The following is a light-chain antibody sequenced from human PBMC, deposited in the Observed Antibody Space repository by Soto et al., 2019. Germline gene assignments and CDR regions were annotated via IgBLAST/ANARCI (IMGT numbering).Light chain of an antibody. CDR2: GAS. J-gene: IGKJ2*01. V-gene: IGKV3-20*01. CDR1: QSVSSSY. CDR3: QQYGSSPVT. Sequence: EIVLTQSPGTLSLSPGVRATLSCRASQSVSSSYLAWYQQKPGQAPRLLIYGASSRATGIPDRFSGSGSGTDFTLAISRLEPEDFAVYYCQQYGSSPVTFGQGTKLEIK.